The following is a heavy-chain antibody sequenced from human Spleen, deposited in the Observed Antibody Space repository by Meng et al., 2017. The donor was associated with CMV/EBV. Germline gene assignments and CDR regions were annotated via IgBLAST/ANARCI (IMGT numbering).Heavy chain of an antibody. CDR2: INHSGST. Sequence: QVQLQQWGAGLLKPSEPLSLTCAVYGGSFSGYYWSWIHQPPGKGLEWIGEINHSGSTNYNPSLKSRVTISVDTSKNQFSLKLSSVTAADTAVYYCARGGGSSWYRTGGWFDPWGQGTLVTVSS. CDR1: GGSFSGYY. CDR3: ARGGGSSWYRTGGWFDP. J-gene: IGHJ5*02. V-gene: IGHV4-34*01. D-gene: IGHD6-13*01.